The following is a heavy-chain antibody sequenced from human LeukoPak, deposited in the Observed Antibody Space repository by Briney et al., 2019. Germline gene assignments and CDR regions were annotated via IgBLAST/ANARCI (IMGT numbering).Heavy chain of an antibody. V-gene: IGHV1-18*01. J-gene: IGHJ4*02. Sequence: GASVKVSCKASGYTFTSNGISWVRQAPGQGLEWMGWISTYNGNTNYAQKFQGRVTMTRNTSISTAYMELSSLRSEDTAVYYCARVRAYCGSGSWNYWGQGTLVTVSS. CDR2: ISTYNGNT. CDR3: ARVRAYCGSGSWNY. CDR1: GYTFTSNG. D-gene: IGHD3-10*01.